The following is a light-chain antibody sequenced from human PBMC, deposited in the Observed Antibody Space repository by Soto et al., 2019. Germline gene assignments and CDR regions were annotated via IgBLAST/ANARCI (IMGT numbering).Light chain of an antibody. V-gene: IGKV1-6*01. Sequence: AIQMTQSPSSLSASVGDRVTITCRASQDIRNELGWYQQKPGKAPKLLIYAASSLQSGVPSRFXXXXXGXDXXXXXXXLXPEDFATYYCLQDYNYPWTFGQGTKVEIK. CDR1: QDIRNE. CDR2: AAS. CDR3: LQDYNYPWT. J-gene: IGKJ1*01.